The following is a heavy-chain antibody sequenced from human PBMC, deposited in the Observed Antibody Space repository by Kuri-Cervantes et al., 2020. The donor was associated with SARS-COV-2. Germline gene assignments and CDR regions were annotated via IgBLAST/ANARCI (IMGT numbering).Heavy chain of an antibody. CDR3: ARADLYSSGWYAKTYYFDY. CDR1: GFTFSSYS. V-gene: IGHV3-21*01. D-gene: IGHD6-19*01. Sequence: GESLKISCAASGFTFSSYSMNWVRQAPGKGLEWVSSISSSSSYIYYADSVKGRFTISRDNAKNSLYLQMNSLRAEDTAVYYCARADLYSSGWYAKTYYFDYWGQGTLVTVSS. J-gene: IGHJ4*02. CDR2: ISSSSSYI.